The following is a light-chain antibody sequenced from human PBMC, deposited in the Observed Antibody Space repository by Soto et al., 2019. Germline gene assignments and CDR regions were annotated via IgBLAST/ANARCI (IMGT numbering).Light chain of an antibody. CDR2: GSS. V-gene: IGLV1-40*01. Sequence: QSVLTQPPSVSGAPGQRVTISCTGSSSNIGAGYDVHWYQPLPGTAPKLLIYGSSSPPSGVPDRFCGSKSATSASLAITGLQAEDEADYYCTSYTSNTTRVFGGGTKLTVL. CDR1: SSNIGAGYD. J-gene: IGLJ3*02. CDR3: TSYTSNTTRV.